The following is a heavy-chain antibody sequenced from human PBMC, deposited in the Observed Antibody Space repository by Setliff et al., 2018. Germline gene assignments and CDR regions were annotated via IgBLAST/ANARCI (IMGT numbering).Heavy chain of an antibody. CDR3: ARTGTYRYFDY. CDR1: GGSINSGVYY. D-gene: IGHD1-1*01. V-gene: IGHV4-39*01. Sequence: SETLSLTCTVSGGSINSGVYYWGWIRQPPGKGLEWIGRIYHGGDTYYNASLKSRLTISVDASKNQFSLKLRSVTAADTAVYYCARTGTYRYFDYWGQGALVTVSS. CDR2: IYHGGDT. J-gene: IGHJ4*02.